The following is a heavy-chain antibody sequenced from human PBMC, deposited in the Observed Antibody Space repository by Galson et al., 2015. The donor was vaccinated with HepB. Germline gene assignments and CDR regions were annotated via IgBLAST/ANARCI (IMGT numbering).Heavy chain of an antibody. J-gene: IGHJ4*02. CDR3: ARVVENDYGDYALAGEKLGALGY. CDR2: ISYDGSNK. D-gene: IGHD4-17*01. Sequence: SLRLSCAASGFTFSSYAMHWVRQAPGKGLEWVAVISYDGSNKYYADSVKGRFTISRDNSKNTLYLQMNSLRAEDTAVYYCARVVENDYGDYALAGEKLGALGYWGQGTLVTVSS. V-gene: IGHV3-30*04. CDR1: GFTFSSYA.